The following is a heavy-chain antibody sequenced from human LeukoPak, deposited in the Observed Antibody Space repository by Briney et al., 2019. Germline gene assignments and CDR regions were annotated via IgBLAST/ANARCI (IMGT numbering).Heavy chain of an antibody. CDR2: IYSDGTR. CDR3: AKIKSGIDS. V-gene: IGHV3-53*01. J-gene: IGHJ4*02. D-gene: IGHD1-14*01. CDR1: GFSVSNNY. Sequence: GGSLRLSCAASGFSVSNNYMTWVRQAPGKGLEWVLVIYSDGTRYYRDSVKGRFTISRDNSKNTLYLQMNSLRVEDTALYYCAKIKSGIDSRGQGTLVTVSS.